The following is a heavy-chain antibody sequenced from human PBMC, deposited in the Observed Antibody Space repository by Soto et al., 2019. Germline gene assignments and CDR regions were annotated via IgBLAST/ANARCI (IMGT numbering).Heavy chain of an antibody. Sequence: ASVKLSGKASGYAFSVDYVHWGRQAPEQGPEWMGEIGPESGATRDAQKFQGRVTMTRDMSITTVYMELNNLSPDDTAVYYCGKSTSCQNGLFFWGQGT. CDR3: GKSTSCQNGLFF. V-gene: IGHV1-2*02. J-gene: IGHJ4*03. D-gene: IGHD2-2*01. CDR1: GYAFSVDY. CDR2: IGPESGAT.